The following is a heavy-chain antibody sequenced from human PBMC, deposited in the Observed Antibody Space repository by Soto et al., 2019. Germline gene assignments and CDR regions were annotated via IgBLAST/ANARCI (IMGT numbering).Heavy chain of an antibody. CDR1: GGSISSGDYY. CDR2: IYYSGST. Sequence: NPSETLSLTCTVSGGSISSGDYYWSWIRQPPGKGLEWIGYIYYSGSTYYNPSLKSRVTISVDTSKNQFSLKLSSVTAADTAVYYCARGDLQDYGGNFRLWGQGTLVTVSS. J-gene: IGHJ4*02. CDR3: ARGDLQDYGGNFRL. D-gene: IGHD4-17*01. V-gene: IGHV4-30-4*01.